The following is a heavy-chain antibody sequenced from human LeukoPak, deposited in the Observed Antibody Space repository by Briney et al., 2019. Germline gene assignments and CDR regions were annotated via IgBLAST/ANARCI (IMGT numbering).Heavy chain of an antibody. CDR2: IYYSGST. CDR3: ARVTPLGRGYYGMDV. D-gene: IGHD7-27*01. J-gene: IGHJ6*02. V-gene: IGHV4-59*01. CDR1: GGSISSYY. Sequence: SETLSLTCTVSGGSISSYYWSWIRQPPGKGLEWIGYIYYSGSTNYNPSLKGRVTIPVDTSKNQFSLKLSSVTAADTAVYYCARVTPLGRGYYGMDVWGQGTTVTVSS.